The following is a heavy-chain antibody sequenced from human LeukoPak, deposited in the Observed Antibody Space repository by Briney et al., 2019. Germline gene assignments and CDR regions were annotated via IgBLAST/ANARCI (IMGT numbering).Heavy chain of an antibody. J-gene: IGHJ6*04. CDR1: GFTFTTSA. V-gene: IGHV1-58*01. Sequence: SVKVSCKASGFTFTTSAVQWVRQARGQRLEWIGWIVVGSGNTNYAQKFQERGIITRDMSTSTAYMELSSVRSEDTAVYYCAAGGPADYRSIYDYGMDFWGRGTTVTVSS. CDR3: AAGGPADYRSIYDYGMDF. CDR2: IVVGSGNT. D-gene: IGHD4-11*01.